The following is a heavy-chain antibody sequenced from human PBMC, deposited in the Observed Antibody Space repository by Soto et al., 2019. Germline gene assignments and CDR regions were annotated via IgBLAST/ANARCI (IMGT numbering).Heavy chain of an antibody. V-gene: IGHV3-48*03. J-gene: IGHJ6*02. Sequence: QTGGSLRLSCAASGFTFSSYEMNWVRQAPGKGLEWVSYISSSGSTIYYADSVKGRFTISRDNAKNSLYLQMNSLRAEDTAVYYCARVDGSYHAYYYGMDVWGQGTTVTVSS. CDR3: ARVDGSYHAYYYGMDV. CDR1: GFTFSSYE. CDR2: ISSSGSTI. D-gene: IGHD1-26*01.